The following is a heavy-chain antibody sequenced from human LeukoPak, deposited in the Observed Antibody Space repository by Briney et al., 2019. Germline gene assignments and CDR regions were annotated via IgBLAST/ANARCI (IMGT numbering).Heavy chain of an antibody. CDR1: GYSFTTYY. V-gene: IGHV1-46*01. CDR2: INPSGGST. J-gene: IGHJ5*02. CDR3: AREIVVVPPAMGFDP. D-gene: IGHD2-2*01. Sequence: ASVKVSCKASGYSFTTYYIHWVRQAPGQGLEWMGVINPSGGSTSFAQKFQARLTMTRDTSTSTVYMELSGLSSEDTAVYYCAREIVVVPPAMGFDPWGQGTLVTVSS.